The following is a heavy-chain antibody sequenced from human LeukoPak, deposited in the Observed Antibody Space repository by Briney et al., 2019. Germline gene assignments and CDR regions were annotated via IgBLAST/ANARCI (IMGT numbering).Heavy chain of an antibody. CDR1: GFTFSSYS. CDR2: ISSSSSYI. J-gene: IGHJ3*02. D-gene: IGHD2-2*01. CDR3: AREQSHTSGDAFDI. Sequence: GGSLRLSCAASGFTFSSYSMNWLRQAPGKGLEWVSSISSSSSYICYADSVKGRYTISGDNAKNSLYLQMNSLRAEDAAVYYCAREQSHTSGDAFDIWGQGTMVTVSS. V-gene: IGHV3-21*01.